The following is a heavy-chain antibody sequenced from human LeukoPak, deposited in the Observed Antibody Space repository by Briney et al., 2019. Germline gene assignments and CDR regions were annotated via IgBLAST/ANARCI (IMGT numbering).Heavy chain of an antibody. CDR1: GFTFSSYA. CDR3: AKWGYGDLDAFDI. CDR2: ISGSGGST. Sequence: PGGSLRLSCAASGFTFSSYAVSWVRQAPGKGLEWVSAISGSGGSTYYADSVKGRFTISRDNSKNTLYLQMNSRRAEDTAVYYCAKWGYGDLDAFDIWGQGTMVTVSS. D-gene: IGHD4-17*01. J-gene: IGHJ3*02. V-gene: IGHV3-23*01.